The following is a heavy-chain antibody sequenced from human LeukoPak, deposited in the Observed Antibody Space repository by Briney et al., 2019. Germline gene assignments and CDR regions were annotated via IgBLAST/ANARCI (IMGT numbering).Heavy chain of an antibody. CDR1: GFAFSSYA. CDR3: AKDSSSVTTSHFDY. V-gene: IGHV3-23*01. D-gene: IGHD4-17*01. J-gene: IGHJ4*02. CDR2: ISGSGGST. Sequence: GGSLRLSCAASGFAFSSYAMSWVRQAPGKGLEGVSAISGSGGSTYYADSVKGRFTISRDNSKNTLYLQMNSLRAEDTAVYYCAKDSSSVTTSHFDYWGQGTLVTVSS.